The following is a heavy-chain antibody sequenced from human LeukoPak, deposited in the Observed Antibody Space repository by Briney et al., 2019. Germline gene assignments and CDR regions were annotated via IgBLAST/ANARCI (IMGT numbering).Heavy chain of an antibody. CDR3: ARGPARIAAAGTGARGWFDP. CDR2: MNPNSGNT. CDR1: GYTFTSYD. D-gene: IGHD6-13*01. Sequence: GASVKVSCKASGYTFTSYDINWVRQATGQGLEWMGWMNPNSGNTGYAQKFQGIVTMTRNTSISTAYMELSSLRSEDTAVYYCARGPARIAAAGTGARGWFDPWGQGTLVTVSS. J-gene: IGHJ5*02. V-gene: IGHV1-8*01.